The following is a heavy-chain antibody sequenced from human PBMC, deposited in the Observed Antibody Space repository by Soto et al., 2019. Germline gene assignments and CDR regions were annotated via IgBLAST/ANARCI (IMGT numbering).Heavy chain of an antibody. D-gene: IGHD3-3*01. J-gene: IGHJ4*02. CDR1: GFTFSSYS. Sequence: PWGSLRLSCAASGFTFSSYSMNWVRQAPGKGLEWVSSISSSSSYIYYADSVKGRFTISRDNAKNSLYLQMNSLRAEDTAVYYCARAPLLRFLEWSTDYWGQGTLVTVSS. V-gene: IGHV3-21*01. CDR3: ARAPLLRFLEWSTDY. CDR2: ISSSSSYI.